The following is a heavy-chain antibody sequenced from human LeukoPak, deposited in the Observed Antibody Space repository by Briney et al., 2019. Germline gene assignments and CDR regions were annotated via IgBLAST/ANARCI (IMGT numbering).Heavy chain of an antibody. CDR1: GYTFSSYW. V-gene: IGHV5-51*01. J-gene: IGHJ4*02. Sequence: GESLKISCKGSGYTFSSYWIGWVRQVPGKGLEWMGIIWPGDSGTRYRPSFQGQVAISADKSISTAYLQWSSLKASDTAMYYCVCSETGVATGYPDHWGQGTLVTVSS. D-gene: IGHD5-12*01. CDR3: VCSETGVATGYPDH. CDR2: IWPGDSGT.